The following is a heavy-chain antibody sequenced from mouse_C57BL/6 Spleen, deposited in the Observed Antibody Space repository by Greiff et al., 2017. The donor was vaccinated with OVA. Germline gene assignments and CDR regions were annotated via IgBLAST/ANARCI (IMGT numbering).Heavy chain of an antibody. CDR1: GYTFTSYW. V-gene: IGHV1-50*01. J-gene: IGHJ2*01. D-gene: IGHD1-1*01. CDR3: ARGGTTVVARVFDY. CDR2: IDPSDSYT. Sequence: VQLQQPGAELVKPGASVKLSCKASGYTFTSYWMQWVKQRPGQGLEWIGEIDPSDSYTNYNQKFKGKATLTVDPSSSTAYMQLSSLTSEDSAVYYCARGGTTVVARVFDYWGQGTTLTVSS.